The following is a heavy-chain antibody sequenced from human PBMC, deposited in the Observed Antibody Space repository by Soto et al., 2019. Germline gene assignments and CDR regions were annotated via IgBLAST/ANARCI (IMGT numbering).Heavy chain of an antibody. CDR3: ARATPGYPGRALHI. V-gene: IGHV4-39*02. Sequence: SETLSLTCTVSEGSINWSPDYWGWLRQPPGKEPQWIASVHYTASTYYNPSLKSRVTISVDTSKNQFSLNLRSVTAADTAIYYCARATPGYPGRALHIWGKGKMVTVS. D-gene: IGHD2-15*01. J-gene: IGHJ3*02. CDR2: VHYTAST. CDR1: EGSINWSPDY.